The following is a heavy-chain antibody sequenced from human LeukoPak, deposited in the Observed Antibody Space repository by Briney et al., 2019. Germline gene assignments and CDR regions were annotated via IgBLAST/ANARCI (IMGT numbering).Heavy chain of an antibody. CDR1: GFTFSSYW. J-gene: IGHJ4*02. CDR2: ISSSSSTI. V-gene: IGHV3-48*02. D-gene: IGHD6-13*01. Sequence: PGGSLRLSCAASGFTFSSYWMHWVRQAPGKGLEWVSYISSSSSTIYYADSVKGRFTISRDNAKNSLYLQMNSLRDEDTAVYYCARENSRSFDYWGQGTLVTVSS. CDR3: ARENSRSFDY.